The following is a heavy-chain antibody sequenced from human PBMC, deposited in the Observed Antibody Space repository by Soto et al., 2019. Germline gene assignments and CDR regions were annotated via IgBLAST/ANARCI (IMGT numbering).Heavy chain of an antibody. CDR2: ISGSDGST. CDR3: ARRGPGTYFDD. D-gene: IGHD6-13*01. J-gene: IGHJ4*02. V-gene: IGHV3-23*01. Sequence: GGSLRLSCAASGFTFSSYAMNWVRQAPGKGLEWVSVISGSDGSTYYVDSVKGRFTISRDNSKNTLYLQMNSLRAEDTAVYYCARRGPGTYFDDWGQGTLVTVSS. CDR1: GFTFSSYA.